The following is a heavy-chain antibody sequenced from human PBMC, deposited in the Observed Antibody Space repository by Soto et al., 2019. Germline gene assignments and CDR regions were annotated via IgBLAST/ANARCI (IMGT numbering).Heavy chain of an antibody. V-gene: IGHV3-11*06. CDR2: INPTSGHV. J-gene: IGHJ4*02. Sequence: QVQMVESGGGLVKPGGPLRLSCAASGFIFSHYYMGWIRQAPGKGLEWVSYINPTSGHVNYADSVKGRFTISRDKARNSWDVQMNSLTADDTAMYDGERLPYSAYNRHFDYWGQGTLVTVSS. CDR1: GFIFSHYY. CDR3: ERLPYSAYNRHFDY. D-gene: IGHD4-4*01.